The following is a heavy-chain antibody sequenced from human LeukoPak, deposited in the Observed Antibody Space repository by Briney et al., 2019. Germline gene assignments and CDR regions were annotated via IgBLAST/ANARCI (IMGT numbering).Heavy chain of an antibody. CDR3: ARGRTNGVCYHFDY. Sequence: SETLSLTCTVSGGSISSYFWSWIRQPPGKGLEWIGYIYYSGSTNYNPSLKSRVTISVDTSKNQFSLKLSSVTAADTAVYYCARGRTNGVCYHFDYWGQGTLVTVSS. J-gene: IGHJ4*02. CDR2: IYYSGST. V-gene: IGHV4-59*12. D-gene: IGHD2-8*01. CDR1: GGSISSYF.